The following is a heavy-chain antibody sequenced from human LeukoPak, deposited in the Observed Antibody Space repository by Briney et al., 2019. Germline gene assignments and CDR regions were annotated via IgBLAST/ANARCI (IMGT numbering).Heavy chain of an antibody. CDR1: GYTFTSYY. Sequence: ASVEVSCKASGYTFTSYYMHWVRQAPGQGLEWMGIINPSGGSTSYAQKFQGRVTMTRDTSTGTVYMELSSLRSEDTAVYYCARARGYSYGYVPGLDYWGQGTLVTVSS. J-gene: IGHJ4*02. CDR3: ARARGYSYGYVPGLDY. V-gene: IGHV1-46*01. D-gene: IGHD5-18*01. CDR2: INPSGGST.